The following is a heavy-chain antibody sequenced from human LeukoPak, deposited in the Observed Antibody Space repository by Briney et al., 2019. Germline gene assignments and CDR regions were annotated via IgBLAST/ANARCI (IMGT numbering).Heavy chain of an antibody. CDR2: ISSSSSYI. Sequence: GGSLRLSCAASGFTFSSYSMNWVRQAPGKGLEWVSSISSSSSYIYYADSVKGRFTISRDNAKNSLFLQMNSLRAEDTAAYYCARGAYGGNFFPGYWGQGTLVTVSS. J-gene: IGHJ4*02. V-gene: IGHV3-21*01. CDR1: GFTFSSYS. CDR3: ARGAYGGNFFPGY. D-gene: IGHD4-17*01.